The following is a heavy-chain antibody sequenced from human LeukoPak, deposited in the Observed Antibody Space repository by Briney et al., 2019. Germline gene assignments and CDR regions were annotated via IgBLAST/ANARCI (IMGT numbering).Heavy chain of an antibody. CDR3: VRDNGNWDIDY. CDR2: IYSSGST. CDR1: GFTFSSYA. J-gene: IGHJ4*02. D-gene: IGHD7-27*01. Sequence: GSLRLSCAASGFTFSSYAMSWVRQAPGKGLEWIGSIYSSGSTYYNPSLKSRVTISRDTSKNQFSLRLTSVTAADTALYYCVRDNGNWDIDYWGQGTLVTVSS. V-gene: IGHV4-38-2*02.